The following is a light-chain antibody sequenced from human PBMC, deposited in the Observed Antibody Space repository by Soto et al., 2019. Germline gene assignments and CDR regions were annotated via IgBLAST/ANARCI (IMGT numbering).Light chain of an antibody. Sequence: DIQMTQSPSTLSASVGDRVPITCRASQSVGGWLAWFQQKPGKAPKLLLFDASSLESGVPSRFSGSRSGTEFTLIISSLQPDDFATYYCQQYYRYPYTFGQGTKLEIK. CDR1: QSVGGW. CDR3: QQYYRYPYT. CDR2: DAS. V-gene: IGKV1-5*01. J-gene: IGKJ2*01.